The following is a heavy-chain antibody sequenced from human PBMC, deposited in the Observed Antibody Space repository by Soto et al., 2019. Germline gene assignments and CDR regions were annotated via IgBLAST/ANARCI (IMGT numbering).Heavy chain of an antibody. D-gene: IGHD2-21*02. Sequence: QVHLVQSGADVRKSGSSVRVSCTASGGGTLSNDGISWVRQAPGQGLEWLGRIIPVLGTINYAQKFQGRVTITADKSTSTVYMDLSSLRSEDTAVYYCARGTLFCGGDCYFDHWGLGTLVTVSS. CDR3: ARGTLFCGGDCYFDH. V-gene: IGHV1-69*06. J-gene: IGHJ4*02. CDR2: IIPVLGTI. CDR1: GGGTLSNDG.